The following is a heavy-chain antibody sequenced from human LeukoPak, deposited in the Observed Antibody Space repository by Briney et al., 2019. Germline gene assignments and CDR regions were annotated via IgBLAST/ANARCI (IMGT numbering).Heavy chain of an antibody. Sequence: ASVKVSCRASGYTFTGYYMHWVRQAPGQGLEWMGWINPNSGGTNYAQKFQGRVTMTRDTSISTAYMELSRLRSDDTAVYYCAREKCSSTSCYDHNWFDPWGQGTLVTVSS. CDR3: AREKCSSTSCYDHNWFDP. CDR2: INPNSGGT. CDR1: GYTFTGYY. V-gene: IGHV1-2*02. D-gene: IGHD2-2*01. J-gene: IGHJ5*02.